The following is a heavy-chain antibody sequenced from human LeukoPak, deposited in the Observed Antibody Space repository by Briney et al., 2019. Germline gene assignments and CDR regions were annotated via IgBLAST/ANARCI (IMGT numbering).Heavy chain of an antibody. D-gene: IGHD6-13*01. CDR2: INAGNGNT. CDR1: GYTFTSYA. J-gene: IGHJ6*03. CDR3: ARGHPHIAAAGTYYYYYYMDV. V-gene: IGHV1-3*03. Sequence: ASVKVSCKASGYTFTSYAMHWVRQAPGQRLEWMGWINAGNGNTKYSQEFQGRVTITRDTSASTAYMELSSLRSEDMAVYYCARGHPHIAAAGTYYYYYYMDVWGKGTTVTVSS.